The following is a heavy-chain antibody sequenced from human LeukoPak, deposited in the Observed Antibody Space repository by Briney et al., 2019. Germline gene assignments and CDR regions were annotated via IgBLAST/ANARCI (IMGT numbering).Heavy chain of an antibody. J-gene: IGHJ4*02. CDR2: IYYTGNT. V-gene: IGHV4-59*01. CDR1: GGSITTYY. Sequence: SETLSLTCAVSGGSITTYYWTWIRQPPGQALEWIVYIYYTGNTKYNPSLASLVTMSIDTTKNEFSLKIYSVKAADTAIYFCASGSVVTALDQWGQGNLVTVSS. D-gene: IGHD2-21*02. CDR3: ASGSVVTALDQ.